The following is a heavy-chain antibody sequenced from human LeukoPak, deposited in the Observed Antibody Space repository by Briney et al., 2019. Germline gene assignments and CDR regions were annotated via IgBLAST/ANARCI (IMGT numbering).Heavy chain of an antibody. Sequence: PGGSLRLSCAASGFTLSDYYMSWIRQAPGKGLEWVSHSSSSGSTIYYADSVKGRFAISRDNAKNSLYLQMNSLRAEDTAVYYCARRRDFIDYWGQGTLVTVSS. D-gene: IGHD3/OR15-3a*01. CDR3: ARRRDFIDY. J-gene: IGHJ4*02. V-gene: IGHV3-11*01. CDR2: SSSSGSTI. CDR1: GFTLSDYY.